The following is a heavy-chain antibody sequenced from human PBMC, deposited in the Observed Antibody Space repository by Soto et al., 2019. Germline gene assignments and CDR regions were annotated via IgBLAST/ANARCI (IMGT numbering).Heavy chain of an antibody. D-gene: IGHD6-6*01. J-gene: IGHJ4*02. CDR2: TYYRSKWYN. V-gene: IGHV6-1*01. CDR3: ARDLREYSSSSRYYDY. Sequence: SQTLSLTCAISGDSVSSNSAAWNWIRQSPSRGLEWLGRTYYRSKWYNDYAVSVKSRITINPDTSKNQFSLQLNSVTPEDTAVYYCARDLREYSSSSRYYDYWGQGTLVTVSS. CDR1: GDSVSSNSAA.